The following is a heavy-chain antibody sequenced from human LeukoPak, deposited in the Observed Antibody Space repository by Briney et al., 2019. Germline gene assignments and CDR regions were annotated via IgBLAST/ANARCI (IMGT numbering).Heavy chain of an antibody. CDR2: MNPNSGNT. J-gene: IGHJ5*02. CDR3: ARDPGTLALNPGWFDP. Sequence: ASVKVSCRASGYTFTSFDISWVRQATGQGLEWMGWMNPNSGNTGYAQKFQGRVTITRNTSISTAYMELSSLRSEDTAVYYCARDPGTLALNPGWFDPWGQGTLVTVSS. V-gene: IGHV1-8*03. CDR1: GYTFTSFD. D-gene: IGHD1-1*01.